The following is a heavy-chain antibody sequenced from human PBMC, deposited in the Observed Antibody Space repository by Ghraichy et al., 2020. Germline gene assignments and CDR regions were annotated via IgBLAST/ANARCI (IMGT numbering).Heavy chain of an antibody. J-gene: IGHJ4*02. CDR1: GFTFSSYW. D-gene: IGHD4-17*01. CDR2: IKQDGSEK. V-gene: IGHV3-7*03. CDR3: ARSITVTRGGFGY. Sequence: LSLTCAASGFTFSSYWMSWVRQAPGKGLGWVANIKQDGSEKYYVDSVKGRFTISRDNAKNSLYLQMNSLRAEDTAVYYCARSITVTRGGFGYWGQGTLVTVSS.